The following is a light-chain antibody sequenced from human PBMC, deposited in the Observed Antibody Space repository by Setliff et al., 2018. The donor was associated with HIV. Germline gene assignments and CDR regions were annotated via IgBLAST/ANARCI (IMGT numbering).Light chain of an antibody. V-gene: IGLV2-23*01. J-gene: IGLJ1*01. CDR2: QAS. CDR3: CSNTGSNTYV. CDR1: SGDVGRYNL. Sequence: QSALTQPASVSGSPGQSIIISCTGTSGDVGRYNLVSWYQQQPGKPPKLMIYQASKRPSGVSNRFSGSKSGNTASLTISGLQAEDEADYYCCSNTGSNTYVFGTGTKVTVL.